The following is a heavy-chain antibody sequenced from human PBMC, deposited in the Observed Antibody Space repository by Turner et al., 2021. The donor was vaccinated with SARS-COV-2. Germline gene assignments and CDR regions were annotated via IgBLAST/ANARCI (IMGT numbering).Heavy chain of an antibody. CDR1: GFIFSKLS. CDR3: VKDISEYGYGFDGLAV. J-gene: IGHJ6*02. D-gene: IGHD5-18*01. V-gene: IGHV3-30-3*02. Sequence: QVQLVESGGDVVQPGRSLRLSCAASGFIFSKLSMHWVRQASGKGLGWVAVRSFPGSNKYYADSVKGRFTISRDNSKNTLYLQMNSLRPEDTAVYYCVKDISEYGYGFDGLAVWGQGTTVTVSS. CDR2: RSFPGSNK.